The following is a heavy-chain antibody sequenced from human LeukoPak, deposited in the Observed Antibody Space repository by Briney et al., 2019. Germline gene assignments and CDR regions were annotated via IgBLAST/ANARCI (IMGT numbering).Heavy chain of an antibody. D-gene: IGHD6-19*01. J-gene: IGHJ4*02. CDR2: ISGTGGNT. V-gene: IGHV3-23*01. CDR1: GFSFSNYA. CDR3: ARGIAVEEYYFDY. Sequence: PGGSLRLSCAVSGFSFSNYAMSWVRQFPGKGLEWVSGISGTGGNTYYADSVKGRFTISRDNAKNSLYLQMNSLRAEDTAVYYCARGIAVEEYYFDYWGQGTLVTVSS.